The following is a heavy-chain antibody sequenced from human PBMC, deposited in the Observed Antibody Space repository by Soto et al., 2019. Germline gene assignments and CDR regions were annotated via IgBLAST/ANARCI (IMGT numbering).Heavy chain of an antibody. CDR1: GFTFSSYA. V-gene: IGHV3-30-3*01. J-gene: IGHJ5*02. Sequence: QVQLVESGGGVVQPGRSLGVSCAASGFTFSSYAMHWVRQAPGKGLEWVAVISYDGINKYYADSVKGRFTISRDNSKNTLYLLMNTLTTADKALYYSARVPGSRFWFDRWGQGTLVTVSS. CDR3: ARVPGSRFWFDR. CDR2: ISYDGINK.